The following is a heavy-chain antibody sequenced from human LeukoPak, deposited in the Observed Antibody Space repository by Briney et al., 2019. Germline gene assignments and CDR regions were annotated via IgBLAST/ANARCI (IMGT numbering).Heavy chain of an antibody. CDR1: GFTVSSNY. D-gene: IGHD3-22*01. Sequence: GGSLRLSCAASGFTVSSNYMSWVRQAPGKGLEWVSVIYSGGSTYYADSVKGRFTISRDNSKNTLYLQMNSLRAEDTAVYYCARDVNYYDSSGYYQRYFDYWGQGTLVTVSS. V-gene: IGHV3-66*02. J-gene: IGHJ4*02. CDR2: IYSGGST. CDR3: ARDVNYYDSSGYYQRYFDY.